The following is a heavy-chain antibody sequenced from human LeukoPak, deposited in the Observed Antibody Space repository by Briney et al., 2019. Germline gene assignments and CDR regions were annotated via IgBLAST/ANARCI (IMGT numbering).Heavy chain of an antibody. CDR2: VINHGNP. CDR1: GGSFNGYS. CDR3: PRRKWQPGFAN. Sequence: PSETLSLTCAVYGGSFNGYSWTWIRQTPEKGLEWIGEVINHGNPTYNPSLKSRLTISVDTSKSQFSLRLNSVTAADAAVYFCPRRKWQPGFANWGKGTLVTVST. D-gene: IGHD1-14*01. J-gene: IGHJ4*02. V-gene: IGHV4-34*12.